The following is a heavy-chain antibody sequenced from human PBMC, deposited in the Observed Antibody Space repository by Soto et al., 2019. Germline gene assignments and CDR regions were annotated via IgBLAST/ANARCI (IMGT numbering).Heavy chain of an antibody. V-gene: IGHV4-31*03. CDR3: ARESGYSYGTGY. CDR2: IYYSGST. Sequence: QVQLQESGPGLVKPSQTLSLTCTVSGGSISSGGYYWILIRQHPGKGLEWIGYIYYSGSTYYNPSLKSRVTISVDTSKNQFSLTRSSVTAADTAVYYCARESGYSYGTGYWGPGTLVTVSS. CDR1: GGSISSGGYY. J-gene: IGHJ4*02. D-gene: IGHD5-18*01.